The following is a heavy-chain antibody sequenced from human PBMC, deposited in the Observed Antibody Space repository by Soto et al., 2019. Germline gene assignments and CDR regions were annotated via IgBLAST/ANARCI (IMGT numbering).Heavy chain of an antibody. CDR3: VREPWGFSGTWYDY. CDR1: KFSFNNYW. J-gene: IGHJ4*02. D-gene: IGHD6-13*01. CDR2: INHDGSKT. V-gene: IGHV3-74*03. Sequence: GGSLRLSCAASKFSFNNYWMHWVRQAPGKGPVWVSRINHDGSKTEYADSVKGRFTISRDNTKNTLSLEMNSLRVDDTAMYYCVREPWGFSGTWYDYWGQGTLVTVS.